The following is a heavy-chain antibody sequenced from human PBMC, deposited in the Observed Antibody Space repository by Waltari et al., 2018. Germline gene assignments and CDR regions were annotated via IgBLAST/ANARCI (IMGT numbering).Heavy chain of an antibody. Sequence: QVQLQQWGAGLLKPSETLSLTCAVYGGSFSGYYWIWIRPPPGKGLEWIGEINHSGSTNYNPSLKSRVTISVDTSKNQFSLKLSSVTAADTAVYYCAVGGRGYCSSTSCRWGRYFQHWGQGTLVTVSS. CDR3: AVGGRGYCSSTSCRWGRYFQH. V-gene: IGHV4-34*01. D-gene: IGHD2-2*01. CDR1: GGSFSGYY. J-gene: IGHJ1*01. CDR2: INHSGST.